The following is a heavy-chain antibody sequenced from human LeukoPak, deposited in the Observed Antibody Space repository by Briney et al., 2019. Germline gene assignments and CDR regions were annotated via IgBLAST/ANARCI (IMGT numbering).Heavy chain of an antibody. V-gene: IGHV4-59*02. CDR3: ARTYYDYVWGSYRPYYFDY. CDR1: GGSVSSYY. J-gene: IGHJ4*02. Sequence: SETLSLTCTVSGGSVSSYYWSWIRQPPGKGLEWIGYIYYSGSTNYNPSLKSRVTISVDTSKNQFSLKLSSVTAADTAVYYCARTYYDYVWGSYRPYYFDYWGQGTLVTVSS. CDR2: IYYSGST. D-gene: IGHD3-16*02.